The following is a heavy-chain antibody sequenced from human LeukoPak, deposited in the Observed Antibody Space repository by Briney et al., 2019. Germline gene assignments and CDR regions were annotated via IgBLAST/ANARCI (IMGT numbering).Heavy chain of an antibody. CDR3: TRAVAGHPD. V-gene: IGHV4-34*01. Sequence: SETLSLTCAVSGLPFSNYYWSWVRQSPSQGLEWIGEINHSGYTNYNPSLKSRVTMSIDTSKNQFSLKLTSVTAADAGVYYCTRAVAGHPDWGQGTLVTVSS. J-gene: IGHJ4*02. CDR2: INHSGYT. CDR1: GLPFSNYY. D-gene: IGHD6-19*01.